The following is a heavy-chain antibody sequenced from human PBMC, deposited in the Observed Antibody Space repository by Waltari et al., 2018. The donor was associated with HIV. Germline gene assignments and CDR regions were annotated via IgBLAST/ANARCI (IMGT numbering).Heavy chain of an antibody. J-gene: IGHJ3*02. V-gene: IGHV1-69*08. CDR3: ARGGRYYDSGAFDI. D-gene: IGHD3-22*01. Sequence: QVQLVQSGAEVKKPGSSVKVSCKASGGTFSSYTINWVRQAPGQGLEWMGSIIPILAKAKHAQKLQGRVTITADKSTSTAYMELSSLRSEDTAVYYCARGGRYYDSGAFDIWCRGTMVTVSS. CDR2: IIPILAKA. CDR1: GGTFSSYT.